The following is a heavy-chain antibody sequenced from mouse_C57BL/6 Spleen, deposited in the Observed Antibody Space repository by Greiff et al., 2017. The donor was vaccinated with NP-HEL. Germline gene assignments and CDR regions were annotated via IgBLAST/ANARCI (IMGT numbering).Heavy chain of an antibody. J-gene: IGHJ4*01. V-gene: IGHV5-17*01. D-gene: IGHD4-1*01. CDR3: ARINWDYAMDY. CDR2: ISSGSSTI. Sequence: EVKLMESGGGLVKPGGSLKLSCAASGFTFSDYGMHWVRQAPEKGLEWVAYISSGSSTIYYADTVKGRFTISRDNAKNTLFLQMTSLRSEDTAIYYCARINWDYAMDYWGQGTSVTVSS. CDR1: GFTFSDYG.